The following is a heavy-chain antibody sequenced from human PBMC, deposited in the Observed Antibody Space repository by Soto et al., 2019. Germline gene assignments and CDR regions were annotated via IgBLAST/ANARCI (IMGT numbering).Heavy chain of an antibody. V-gene: IGHV4-34*01. CDR1: GGSFSGFS. J-gene: IGHJ4*02. CDR2: IHRGGST. Sequence: SETLSLTCAVYGGSFSGFSWSWVRQPPGKGLEWIGEIHRGGSTNYNPSLKSRVTISVDTSKNQFSLKLTSVTAADTAVYYCARGQWLDNNWGQGTRVTVSS. D-gene: IGHD6-19*01. CDR3: ARGQWLDNN.